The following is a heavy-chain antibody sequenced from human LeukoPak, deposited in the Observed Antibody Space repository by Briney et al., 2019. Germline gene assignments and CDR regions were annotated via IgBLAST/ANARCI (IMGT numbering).Heavy chain of an antibody. J-gene: IGHJ4*02. V-gene: IGHV4-4*02. CDR1: GGSISSSNW. Sequence: PSGTLSLTCAVSGGSISSSNWWSWVRQAPGKGLEWIGEIYHSGSTNYNPSLKSRVTISVDKSKNQFPLKLSSVTAADTAVYYCARENYYDGSGSPSASAPVDHWGQGTLVTVSS. CDR2: IYHSGST. D-gene: IGHD3-22*01. CDR3: ARENYYDGSGSPSASAPVDH.